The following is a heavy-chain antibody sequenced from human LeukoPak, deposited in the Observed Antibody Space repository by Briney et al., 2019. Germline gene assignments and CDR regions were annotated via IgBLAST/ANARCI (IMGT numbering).Heavy chain of an antibody. CDR2: INHSGST. CDR3: ARSGGYWFDP. V-gene: IGHV4-34*01. Sequence: PSETLSLTCAVYGGSFSGYYWSWIRQPPGKGLEWTGEINHSGSTNYNPSLKSRVTISVDTSKNQFSLKLSSVTAADTAMYYCARSGGYWFDPWGQGTLVTISS. CDR1: GGSFSGYY. D-gene: IGHD3-10*01. J-gene: IGHJ5*02.